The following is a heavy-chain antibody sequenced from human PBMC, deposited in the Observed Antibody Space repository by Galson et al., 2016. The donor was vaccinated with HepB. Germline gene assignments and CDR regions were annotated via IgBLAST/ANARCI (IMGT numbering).Heavy chain of an antibody. CDR2: IYGGGST. CDR3: ARDMSTTGEYYYHY. Sequence: SLRLSCAVSGLIISTNYMSWVRQAPGSGLEWVSVIYGGGSTFYADSVKGRFTISRDNSKNTLYLQMNSLRAEDTAVYYCARDMSTTGEYYYHYWGQGTLVTVSS. J-gene: IGHJ4*02. CDR1: GLIISTNY. D-gene: IGHD3-10*01. V-gene: IGHV3-53*05.